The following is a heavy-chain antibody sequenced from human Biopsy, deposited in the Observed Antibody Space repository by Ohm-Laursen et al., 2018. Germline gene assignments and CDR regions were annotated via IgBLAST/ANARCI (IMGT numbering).Heavy chain of an antibody. D-gene: IGHD4-17*01. V-gene: IGHV4-34*08. CDR3: GNEVYGRDY. Sequence: SGTLSLTCTVYGATFSDYYWSWLRQPPGQGLEWIGQINQSGETKYNPSLQSRVTISAEVTKNQFSLMLRSLTAADTAIYYCGNEVYGRDYWGQGARVTVSS. CDR1: GATFSDYY. J-gene: IGHJ4*02. CDR2: INQSGET.